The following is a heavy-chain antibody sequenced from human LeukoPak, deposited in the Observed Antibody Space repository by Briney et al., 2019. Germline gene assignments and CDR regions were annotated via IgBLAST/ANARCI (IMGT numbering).Heavy chain of an antibody. V-gene: IGHV3-23*01. CDR2: ISPAGGTT. Sequence: GGSLRLSCAVSGFAFGSEAMSWVRQSPARGLEWVASISPAGGTTYYADYVKGRFTISRDNSNNTLFVRMNSLRAEDTAVYYCASLYGGNSGYFDYWGQGTLVTVSS. CDR1: GFAFGSEA. J-gene: IGHJ4*02. CDR3: ASLYGGNSGYFDY. D-gene: IGHD4-23*01.